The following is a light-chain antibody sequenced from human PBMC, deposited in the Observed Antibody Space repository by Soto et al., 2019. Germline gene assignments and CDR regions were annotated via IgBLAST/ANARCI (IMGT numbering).Light chain of an antibody. J-gene: IGLJ1*01. Sequence: QSVLTQPRSVSGSPGQSVTISCTGTSSDVGGYKYVSWYQQHPGKAPKVMIYDVSMRPSGVPDRFSGSKSGSTASLTISGLQAEDEADYYCCSYAGSYFYVFGTGTKVTVL. V-gene: IGLV2-11*01. CDR2: DVS. CDR3: CSYAGSYFYV. CDR1: SSDVGGYKY.